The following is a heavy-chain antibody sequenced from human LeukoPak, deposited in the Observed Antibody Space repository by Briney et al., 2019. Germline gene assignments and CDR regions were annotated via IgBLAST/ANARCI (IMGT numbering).Heavy chain of an antibody. Sequence: GGSLRLSCAASGFTFDDYAMHWVRQAPGKGLEWVSGISWNSGSIGYADSVKGRFTISRDNAKNSLYLQMNSLRAEDMALYYCAKDIDEVGATPFDYWGQGTLVTVSS. CDR2: ISWNSGSI. D-gene: IGHD1-26*01. J-gene: IGHJ4*02. CDR1: GFTFDDYA. V-gene: IGHV3-9*03. CDR3: AKDIDEVGATPFDY.